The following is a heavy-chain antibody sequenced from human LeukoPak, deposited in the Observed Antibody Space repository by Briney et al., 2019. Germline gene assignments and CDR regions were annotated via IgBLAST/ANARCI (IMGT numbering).Heavy chain of an antibody. Sequence: SETLPLTCTVSGGSISGYYWSWIRQPPGKGLEWVGYISYSGSTYYNPSLMSRVTILVDTSKNQFSLKLSSVTAADTAVYYCARHTGGTTQDYWGQGTLLTVSS. J-gene: IGHJ4*02. CDR2: ISYSGST. D-gene: IGHD1-1*01. V-gene: IGHV4-59*08. CDR3: ARHTGGTTQDY. CDR1: GGSISGYY.